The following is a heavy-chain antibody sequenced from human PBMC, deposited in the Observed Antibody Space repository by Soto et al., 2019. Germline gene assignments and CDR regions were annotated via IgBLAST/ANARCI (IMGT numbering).Heavy chain of an antibody. CDR2: IYSGGST. CDR1: GVTVSSNY. D-gene: IGHD5-18*01. J-gene: IGHJ4*02. CDR3: ARHGYNYGGGYFAY. Sequence: EVQLVESGGGLVQPGGSLRLSCAASGVTVSSNYMSWVRQAPGKGLEWVSVIYSGGSTYYADSVKGRFTISRDNSKHPLYLQMISLRAEDTVVYYCARHGYNYGGGYFAYWGQGTLVTVSS. V-gene: IGHV3-66*04.